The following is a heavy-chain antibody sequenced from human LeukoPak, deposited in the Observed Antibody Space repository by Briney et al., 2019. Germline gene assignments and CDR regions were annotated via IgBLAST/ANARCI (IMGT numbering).Heavy chain of an antibody. CDR3: ARGVAAAGSEGYNWFDP. CDR1: GYTFTGYY. CDR2: INPNSGGT. J-gene: IGHJ5*02. V-gene: IGHV1-2*02. Sequence: GASVKVSCKASGYTFTGYYMHWVRQAPGQGLEWMGWINPNSGGTNYAQKFQGRVTMTRDTSISTAYMELSRLRSDDTAVYYCARGVAAAGSEGYNWFDPWGQGTLVTVSS. D-gene: IGHD6-13*01.